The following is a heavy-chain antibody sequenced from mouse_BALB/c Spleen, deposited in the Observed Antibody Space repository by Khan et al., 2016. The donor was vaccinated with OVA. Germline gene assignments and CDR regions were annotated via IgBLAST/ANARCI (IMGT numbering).Heavy chain of an antibody. V-gene: IGHV3-2*02. J-gene: IGHJ2*01. CDR3: ARSGTISTVVVADFDF. D-gene: IGHD1-1*01. Sequence: EVQLQESGPGLVKPSQSLSLTCTVTGYSITSDYAWNWIRQFPGNRLEWMGYIKYSGITSYNPSLTSRIPITRDTSKNQFFHQLNSVTTDDTATYYCARSGTISTVVVADFDFWGQGTTLTVSS. CDR1: GYSITSDYA. CDR2: IKYSGIT.